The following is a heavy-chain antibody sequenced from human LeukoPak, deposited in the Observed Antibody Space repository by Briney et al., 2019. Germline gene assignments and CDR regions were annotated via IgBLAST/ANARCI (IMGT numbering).Heavy chain of an antibody. CDR3: ASGVVVVAASRSSYYMDV. J-gene: IGHJ6*03. CDR2: INSDGSST. D-gene: IGHD2-15*01. V-gene: IGHV3-74*01. Sequence: PVGSLRLSCAASGFTFSSYWMHWVRQAPGEGLVWVSRINSDGSSTSYADSVKGRFTISRDNAKNTLYLQMNSLRAEDTAVYYCASGVVVVAASRSSYYMDVWGKGTTVTVSS. CDR1: GFTFSSYW.